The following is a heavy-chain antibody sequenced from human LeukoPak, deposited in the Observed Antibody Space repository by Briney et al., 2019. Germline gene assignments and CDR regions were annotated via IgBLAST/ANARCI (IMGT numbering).Heavy chain of an antibody. CDR2: ISGSGGST. CDR3: AKQGRLVRPNYYYYYMDV. V-gene: IGHV3-23*01. D-gene: IGHD6-6*01. Sequence: GGSLRLSCAASGFTFSSYAMSWVRQAPGKGLEWVSAISGSGGSTYYADSVKGRFTISRDNSKNTLYLQMNSLRAEDTAVYYCAKQGRLVRPNYYYYYMDVWGNGTTVTVSS. J-gene: IGHJ6*03. CDR1: GFTFSSYA.